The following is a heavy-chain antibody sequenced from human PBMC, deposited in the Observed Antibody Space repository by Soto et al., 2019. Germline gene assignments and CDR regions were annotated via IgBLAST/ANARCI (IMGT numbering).Heavy chain of an antibody. D-gene: IGHD5-18*01. Sequence: ASVKVSCKASGYTFTSNGISWVRQAPGQGIEWMGWISAYNGNTNYAQKLQGRVTMTTDTSASTAYMELRSLRSDDTAVYYCAIVQKSYRSKNWIDPRGQATLVTVST. CDR1: GYTFTSNG. J-gene: IGHJ5*02. V-gene: IGHV1-18*01. CDR2: ISAYNGNT. CDR3: AIVQKSYRSKNWIDP.